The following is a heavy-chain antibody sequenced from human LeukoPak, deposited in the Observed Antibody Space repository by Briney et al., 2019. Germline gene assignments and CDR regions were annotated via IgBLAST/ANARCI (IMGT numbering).Heavy chain of an antibody. D-gene: IGHD6-13*01. CDR1: GFTFSTYW. CDR3: ARDSASNDY. V-gene: IGHV3-7*01. Sequence: GGSLGLSCAASGFTFSTYWMSWVRQAPGKGLEWVANIKQDGSEKYYVDSVKGRFTISRDNAKNSLYLQMNSLRAEDTAMYYCARDSASNDYWGQGTLVTVSS. J-gene: IGHJ4*02. CDR2: IKQDGSEK.